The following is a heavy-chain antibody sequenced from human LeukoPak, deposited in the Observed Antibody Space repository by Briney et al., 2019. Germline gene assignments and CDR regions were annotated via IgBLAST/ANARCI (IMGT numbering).Heavy chain of an antibody. J-gene: IGHJ4*02. V-gene: IGHV3-30*01. CDR1: GFTFSSYA. Sequence: PGRSLRLSCAASGFTFSSYAMHWVRQAPGKGLEWVAVISYDGSNKYYADSVKGRFTISRDNSKNTLYLQMNSLRAEDTAVYYCAKGAYYYDSSAFDYWGQGTLVTVSS. CDR3: AKGAYYYDSSAFDY. CDR2: ISYDGSNK. D-gene: IGHD3-22*01.